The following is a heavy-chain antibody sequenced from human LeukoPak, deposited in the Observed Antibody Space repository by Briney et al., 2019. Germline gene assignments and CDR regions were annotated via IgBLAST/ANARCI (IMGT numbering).Heavy chain of an antibody. D-gene: IGHD6-13*01. Sequence: SETLSLTCTVSGGSISSYYWSWIRQPPGKGLDWIGYIYYSGSTNYNPSLKSRVTISVDTSKNQFSLKLSSVTAADTAVYYCASLNYCSSSWYFAYWGQGTLVTVSS. CDR1: GGSISSYY. CDR3: ASLNYCSSSWYFAY. V-gene: IGHV4-59*12. J-gene: IGHJ4*02. CDR2: IYYSGST.